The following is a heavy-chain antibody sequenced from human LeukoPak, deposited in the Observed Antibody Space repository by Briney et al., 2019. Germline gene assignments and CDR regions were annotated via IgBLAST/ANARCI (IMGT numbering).Heavy chain of an antibody. Sequence: PGGSLRLSCAASGFTFSSYAMSWVRQAPGKGLEWVSAISGSGGSTYYADPVKGRFTISRDNSKNTLYLQMNSLRAEDTAVYYCAKLDCSSTSCYEDYWGQGTLVTVSS. CDR3: AKLDCSSTSCYEDY. D-gene: IGHD2-2*01. V-gene: IGHV3-23*01. CDR2: ISGSGGST. CDR1: GFTFSSYA. J-gene: IGHJ4*02.